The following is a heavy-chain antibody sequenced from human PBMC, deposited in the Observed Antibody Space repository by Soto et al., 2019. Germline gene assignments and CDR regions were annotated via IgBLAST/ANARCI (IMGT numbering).Heavy chain of an antibody. CDR2: IHPSGGGT. V-gene: IGHV1-46*02. CDR3: AREDHIAVVTASFDY. D-gene: IGHD2-21*02. J-gene: IGHJ4*02. Sequence: GASVKVSCKPSGYTFNTYYLHWLRQAPGQALEWMGVIHPSGGGTTYAQKFLGRVTVTRDTSTTTVFMELSSLRSDDTAVYYCAREDHIAVVTASFDYRGQGTLVTVSS. CDR1: GYTFNTYY.